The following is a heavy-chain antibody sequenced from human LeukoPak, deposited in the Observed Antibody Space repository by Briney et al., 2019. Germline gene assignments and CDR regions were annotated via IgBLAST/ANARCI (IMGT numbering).Heavy chain of an antibody. D-gene: IGHD3-10*01. CDR2: MNPNSGNT. CDR1: GYTFTSYD. J-gene: IGHJ4*02. Sequence: ASVKVSCKASGYTFTSYDINWVRQATGQGLEWMGWMNPNSGNTGYAQKFQGRVTMTRDTSTSTVSMELSSLRSEDTAVYYCARGSTTGVRGVIDNWGQGTLVTVSP. V-gene: IGHV1-8*01. CDR3: ARGSTTGVRGVIDN.